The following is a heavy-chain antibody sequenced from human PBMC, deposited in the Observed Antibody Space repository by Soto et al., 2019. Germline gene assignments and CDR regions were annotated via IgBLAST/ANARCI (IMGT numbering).Heavy chain of an antibody. CDR1: GGSVSSGSYY. J-gene: IGHJ4*02. D-gene: IGHD5-18*01. CDR3: AGGVGGHSYTLYY. Sequence: QVQLQESGPGLVKPSETLSLTCTVSGGSVSSGSYYWSWIRQPPGKGLEWIGYIYYSGSTYYNPSLKSRVTISVDTSKNQFSLKLSSVTAADTAVYYCAGGVGGHSYTLYYWGQGTLVTVSS. CDR2: IYYSGST. V-gene: IGHV4-30-4*08.